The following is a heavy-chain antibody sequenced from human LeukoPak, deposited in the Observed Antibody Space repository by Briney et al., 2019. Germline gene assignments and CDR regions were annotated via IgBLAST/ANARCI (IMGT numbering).Heavy chain of an antibody. D-gene: IGHD2-21*01. J-gene: IGHJ4*02. CDR2: ISYDGSNK. Sequence: GRSLRLSCAASGFTFSSYGMHWVRQAPGKGLEWVAVISYDGSNKYYADSVKGRFTISRDNSKNTLYLQMNSLRAEDTAVYYCARNSNLDYWGQGTLVTVSS. CDR3: ARNSNLDY. CDR1: GFTFSSYG. V-gene: IGHV3-30*03.